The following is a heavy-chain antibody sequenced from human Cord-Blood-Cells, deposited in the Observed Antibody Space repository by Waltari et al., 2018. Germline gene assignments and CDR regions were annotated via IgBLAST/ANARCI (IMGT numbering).Heavy chain of an antibody. V-gene: IGHV3-30*04. CDR3: AREGTIFGVVIMKY. CDR2: ISYDGSNK. CDR1: GFTFSSYA. D-gene: IGHD3-3*01. J-gene: IGHJ4*02. Sequence: QVLLVRSGGGVVQPGRSLMLSCAASGFTFSSYAMHCVRQAPGKGLEWVAVISYDGSNKYYADSVKGRFTISRDNSKNTLYLQMNSLRAEDTAVYYCAREGTIFGVVIMKYWGQGTLVTVSS.